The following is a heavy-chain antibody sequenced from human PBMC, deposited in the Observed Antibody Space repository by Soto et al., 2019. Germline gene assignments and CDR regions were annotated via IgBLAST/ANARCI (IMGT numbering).Heavy chain of an antibody. Sequence: GGSLRLSCTTSGFTFRNYGIHWVRQAPGKGLEWVAVFWANGIYTYYADSVKGRFTVSRDISKNTMYLLMDSLRAEDTAMYYCARDTETTSHYGSFXPWGQGNPVTVSS. V-gene: IGHV3-33*01. CDR2: FWANGIYT. CDR3: ARDTETTSHYGSFXP. D-gene: IGHD3-9*01. CDR1: GFTFRNYG. J-gene: IGHJ5*02.